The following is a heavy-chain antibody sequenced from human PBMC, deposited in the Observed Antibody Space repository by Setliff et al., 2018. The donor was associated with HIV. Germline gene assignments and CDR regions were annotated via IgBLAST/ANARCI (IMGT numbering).Heavy chain of an antibody. V-gene: IGHV1-18*01. CDR3: ARDGWWRQYDYGIDY. CDR1: GSTSSTDA. Sequence: PSVKVSCKAPGSTSSTDAISWVRQAPGQGLEWMGWISTYGGSTNYAQKFQGRVSMTTDTSTSTVYMELTNLRSDDTAVYYCARDGWWRQYDYGIDYWGQGTLVTVSS. D-gene: IGHD4-17*01. CDR2: ISTYGGST. J-gene: IGHJ4*02.